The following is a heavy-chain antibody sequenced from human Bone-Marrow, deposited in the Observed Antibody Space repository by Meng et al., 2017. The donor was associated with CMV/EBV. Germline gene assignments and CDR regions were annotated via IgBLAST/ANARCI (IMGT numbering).Heavy chain of an antibody. CDR3: ARDPIAAADLYFDY. CDR2: ISWNSGSI. CDR1: GFTFDDYA. V-gene: IGHV3-9*01. D-gene: IGHD6-13*01. J-gene: IGHJ4*02. Sequence: GGSLRLSCAASGFTFDDYAMHWVRQAPGKGLEWVSGISWNSGSIGYADSVKGRFTISRDNAKNTLYLQMNSLRAEDTAVYYCARDPIAAADLYFDYWGQGTLVTVSS.